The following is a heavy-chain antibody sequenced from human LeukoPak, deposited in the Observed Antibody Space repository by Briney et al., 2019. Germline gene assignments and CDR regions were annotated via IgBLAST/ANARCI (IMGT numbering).Heavy chain of an antibody. CDR1: GFTFSSYA. D-gene: IGHD6-19*01. CDR2: ISYDGSNK. J-gene: IGHJ4*02. V-gene: IGHV3-30-3*01. CDR3: ARDFEAAGFDY. Sequence: GGSLRLSCAASGFTFSSYAMHWVRQAPGKGLEWVAVISYDGSNKYYADSVKGRFTISRDNSKNTLYLQMHSLRAEDTAVYYCARDFEAAGFDYWGQGTLVTVSS.